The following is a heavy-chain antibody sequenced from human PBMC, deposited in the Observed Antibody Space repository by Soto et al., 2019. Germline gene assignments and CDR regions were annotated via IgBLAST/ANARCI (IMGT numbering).Heavy chain of an antibody. CDR2: IKQDGSEK. Sequence: EVQLVESGGGLVQPGGSLTLSCAASGFTFGSYWMGWVRQAPGKGLEWVATIKQDGSEKYYMDSVKGRFTISRDNAKKSLYLKRNSLRADDTALYYCVRTGEDYWGQGPLVTVSS. J-gene: IGHJ4*02. CDR1: GFTFGSYW. V-gene: IGHV3-7*05. CDR3: VRTGEDY. D-gene: IGHD3-16*01.